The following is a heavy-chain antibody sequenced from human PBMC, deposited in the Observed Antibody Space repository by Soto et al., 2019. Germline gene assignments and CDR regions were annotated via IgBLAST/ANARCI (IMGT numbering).Heavy chain of an antibody. J-gene: IGHJ5*02. V-gene: IGHV1-18*01. Sequence: QVQLVQSGAEVTEPGASVKVSCKASGYTFISYGVSWVRQVPGQGLEWMGWISGNTGKTNYAQNLQGRVTMTTDTSTRPAYMELRSLRSDETAVYYCARDGNCSNTRCQNCFDPWGPGTLVTVSS. CDR2: ISGNTGKT. CDR3: ARDGNCSNTRCQNCFDP. D-gene: IGHD2-2*01. CDR1: GYTFISYG.